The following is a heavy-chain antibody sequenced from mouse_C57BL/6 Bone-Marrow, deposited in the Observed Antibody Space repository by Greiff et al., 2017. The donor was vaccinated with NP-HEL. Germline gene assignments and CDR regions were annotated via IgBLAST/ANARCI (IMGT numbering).Heavy chain of an antibody. CDR1: GYSFTDYN. CDR2: INPNYGTT. D-gene: IGHD3-2*02. Sequence: VQLQQSGPELVKPGASVKISCKASGYSFTDYNMNWVKQSNGKSLEWIGVINPNYGTTSYNQKFKGKATLTVDTSSSTAYSQLNSLTSKDSAVYYWAIGYSSGYVGYAMDYWGQGTSVTVSA. J-gene: IGHJ4*01. V-gene: IGHV1-39*01. CDR3: AIGYSSGYVGYAMDY.